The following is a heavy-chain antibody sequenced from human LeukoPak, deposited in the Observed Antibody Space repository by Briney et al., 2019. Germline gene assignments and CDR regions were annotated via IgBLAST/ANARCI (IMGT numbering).Heavy chain of an antibody. V-gene: IGHV1-18*01. D-gene: IGHD3-10*01. CDR2: ISAYNGNT. CDR3: AKTRGVGNWFDP. CDR1: GYTFTSYG. J-gene: IGHJ5*02. Sequence: RASVKVSCTASGYTFTSYGISWVRQAPGQGLEWMGWISAYNGNTNYAQKLQGRVTMTTDTSTSTAYMELRSLRSDDTAVYYCAKTRGVGNWFDPWGQGTLVTVSS.